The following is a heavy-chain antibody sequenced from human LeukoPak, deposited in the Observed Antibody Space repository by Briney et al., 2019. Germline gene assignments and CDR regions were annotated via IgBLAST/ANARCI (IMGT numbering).Heavy chain of an antibody. D-gene: IGHD6-13*01. CDR2: MNPNSGNT. V-gene: IGHV1-8*01. J-gene: IGHJ5*02. CDR3: ARTAHSSSFGDWFDP. CDR1: GYTFTSYD. Sequence: GASVKVSCKASGYTFTSYDINWVRQATGQGLEWMGWMNPNSGNTGYAQKFQGRVTMTRNTSISTAYMELSSLRSEDTAVYYCARTAHSSSFGDWFDPWGQRTLVTVSS.